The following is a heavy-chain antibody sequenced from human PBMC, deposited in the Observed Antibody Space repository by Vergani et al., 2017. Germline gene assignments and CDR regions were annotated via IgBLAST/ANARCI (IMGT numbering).Heavy chain of an antibody. CDR2: ISYDGSNK. V-gene: IGHV3-30*18. CDR1: GFTFSSYG. CDR3: AKVGRPSEYYDFWSGSGHNYYYYMDV. Sequence: QVPLVESGGGVVQPGRSLRLSCAASGFTFSSYGMHWVRQAPGKGLEWVAVISYDGSNKYYADSVKGRFTISRDNSKNTLYLQMNSLRAEDTAVYYCAKVGRPSEYYDFWSGSGHNYYYYMDVWGKGTTVTVSS. D-gene: IGHD3-3*01. J-gene: IGHJ6*03.